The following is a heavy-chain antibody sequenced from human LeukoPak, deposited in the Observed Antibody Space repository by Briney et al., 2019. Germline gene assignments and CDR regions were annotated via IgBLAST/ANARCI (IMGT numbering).Heavy chain of an antibody. D-gene: IGHD1-26*01. V-gene: IGHV3-74*01. CDR2: IKSDDSST. Sequence: GGSLRLSCAASGCTFSNYWMHWVRQAPGKGLVRVSRIKSDDSSTSYADSVKGRFTISRDNAKNTLYLQMNSLRAEDTAVYYCARVYGGSYQGRFDYWGQGTLVTVSS. CDR3: ARVYGGSYQGRFDY. J-gene: IGHJ4*02. CDR1: GCTFSNYW.